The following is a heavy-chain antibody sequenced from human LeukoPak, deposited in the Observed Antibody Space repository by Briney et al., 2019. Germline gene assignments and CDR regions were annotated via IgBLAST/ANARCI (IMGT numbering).Heavy chain of an antibody. CDR1: GGSFSGYY. V-gene: IGHV4-34*01. Sequence: PSETLSLTCAVYGGSFSGYYWSWIRQPPGKGLEWIGEINHSGSTNYNPSLKSRVTISVDTSKNQFSLKLSSVTAADTAVYYCALFGGVIAGVDYWGQGTLVTVPS. CDR2: INHSGST. D-gene: IGHD3-16*02. J-gene: IGHJ4*02. CDR3: ALFGGVIAGVDY.